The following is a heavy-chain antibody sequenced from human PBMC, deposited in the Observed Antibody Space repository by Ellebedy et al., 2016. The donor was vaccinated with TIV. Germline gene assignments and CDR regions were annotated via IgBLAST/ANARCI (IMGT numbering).Heavy chain of an antibody. CDR3: SAAYGRVTPAY. CDR2: INSSGRT. V-gene: IGHV4-61*01. J-gene: IGHJ4*02. CDR1: GGSVSSTNYY. Sequence: MPGGSLRLSCTVSGGSVSSTNYYWTWNRQPPGKGLEGVGYINSSGRTDSKHSLKSRMTISVDTSRNQISLKLSSVTAADTAVYYCSAAYGRVTPAYWGQGTLVTVSS. D-gene: IGHD3-10*01.